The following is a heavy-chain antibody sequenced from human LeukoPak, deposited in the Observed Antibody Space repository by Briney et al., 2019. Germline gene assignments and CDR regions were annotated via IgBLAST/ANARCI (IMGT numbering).Heavy chain of an antibody. CDR1: GGSISSSSYY. CDR3: AGTYYYGSGFDY. CDR2: IYYSGST. V-gene: IGHV4-39*07. J-gene: IGHJ4*02. D-gene: IGHD3-10*01. Sequence: SETLSLTCTVSGGSISSSSYYWGWIRQPPGKGLEWIGSIYYSGSTYYNPSLKSRVTISVGTSKNQFSLKLSSVTAADTAVYYCAGTYYYGSGFDYWGQGTLVTVSS.